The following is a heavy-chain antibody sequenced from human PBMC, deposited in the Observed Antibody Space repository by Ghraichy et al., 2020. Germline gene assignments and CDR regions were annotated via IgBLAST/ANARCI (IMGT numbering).Heavy chain of an antibody. CDR3: ARAHLVVSLQEWRTIHDY. CDR2: INPNSGGT. Sequence: ASVKVSCKASGYTFTGYYMHWVRQAPGQGLEWMGWINPNSGGTNYAQKFQGRVTMTRDTSISTAYMELSRLRSDDTAVYYCARAHLVVSLQEWRTIHDYWGQGTLVTVSS. D-gene: IGHD3-3*01. V-gene: IGHV1-2*02. J-gene: IGHJ4*02. CDR1: GYTFTGYY.